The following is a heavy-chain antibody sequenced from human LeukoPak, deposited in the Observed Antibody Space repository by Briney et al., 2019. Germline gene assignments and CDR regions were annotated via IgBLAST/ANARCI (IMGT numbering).Heavy chain of an antibody. Sequence: SETLSLTCAVYGGSFSGYYWSWIRQPPGKGLEWIGEINHSGSTNYNPSLKSRVTISVDKSKNQFSLKLSSVTAADTAVYYCARENDSSGTHDYWGQGTLVTVSS. V-gene: IGHV4-34*01. D-gene: IGHD3-22*01. CDR2: INHSGST. J-gene: IGHJ4*02. CDR1: GGSFSGYY. CDR3: ARENDSSGTHDY.